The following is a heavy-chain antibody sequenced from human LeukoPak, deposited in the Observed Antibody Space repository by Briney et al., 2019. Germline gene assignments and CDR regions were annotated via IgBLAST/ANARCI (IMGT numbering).Heavy chain of an antibody. CDR1: GFTFSSYA. Sequence: PGGSLRLSCAVSGFTFSSYAMSWVRQAPGKGLEWVSAISGSGGSTYYADSVKGRFTISRDNSKNTLYLQMNSLRAEDTAVYYCAKRPTDYYYMDVWGKGTTVSVSS. J-gene: IGHJ6*03. V-gene: IGHV3-23*01. CDR2: ISGSGGST. CDR3: AKRPTDYYYMDV.